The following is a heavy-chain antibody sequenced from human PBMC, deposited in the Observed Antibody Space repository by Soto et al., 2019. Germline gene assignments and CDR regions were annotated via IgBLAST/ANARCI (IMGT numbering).Heavy chain of an antibody. CDR3: ATVDSSGYYYYFDY. CDR2: IFYSGST. V-gene: IGHV4-39*07. D-gene: IGHD3-22*01. J-gene: IGHJ4*02. Sequence: ASETLSLTCTVSGGSISSSSYYWGWIRQPPGKGLEWIGSIFYSGSTYYNPSLKSRVTISVDTSKNQFSLKLSSVTAADTAVYYCATVDSSGYYYYFDYWGQGTLVTVSS. CDR1: GGSISSSSYY.